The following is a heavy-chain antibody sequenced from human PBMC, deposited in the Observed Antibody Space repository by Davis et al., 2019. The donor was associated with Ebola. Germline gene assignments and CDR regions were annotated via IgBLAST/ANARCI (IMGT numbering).Heavy chain of an antibody. Sequence: GESLKISCAASGFTFSSYAMSWVRQAPGKGLEWVSAISGSGGSTYYADSVKGRFTISRDNSKNTLYLQMNSLRAEDTAVYYCANRGCSSTSCPVRYYYYGMDVWGQGTTVTVSS. V-gene: IGHV3-23*01. CDR3: ANRGCSSTSCPVRYYYYGMDV. J-gene: IGHJ6*02. CDR1: GFTFSSYA. CDR2: ISGSGGST. D-gene: IGHD2-2*01.